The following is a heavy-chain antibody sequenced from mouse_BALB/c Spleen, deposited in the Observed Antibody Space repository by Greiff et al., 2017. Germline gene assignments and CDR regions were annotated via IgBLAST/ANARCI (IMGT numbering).Heavy chain of an antibody. V-gene: IGHV3-6*02. Sequence: EVQLQESGPGLVKPSQSLSLTCSVTGYSITSGYYWNWIRQFPGNQLEWMGYISYDGSNNYNPSLKNRISITRDTSKNQFFLKLNSVTTEDTATYYCAREGNYYGSRGGYWYFDVWGAGTTVTVSS. J-gene: IGHJ1*01. CDR1: GYSITSGYY. D-gene: IGHD1-1*01. CDR3: AREGNYYGSRGGYWYFDV. CDR2: ISYDGSN.